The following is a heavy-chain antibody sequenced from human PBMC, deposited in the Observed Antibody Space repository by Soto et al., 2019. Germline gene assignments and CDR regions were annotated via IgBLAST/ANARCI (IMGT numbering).Heavy chain of an antibody. CDR2: ISSSSSYI. CDR3: LLYCTNGVVCRGGMDV. V-gene: IGHV3-21*01. J-gene: IGHJ6*02. Sequence: EVQLVESGGGLVKPGGSLRLSCAASGFTFSSYSMNWVRQAPGKGLEWVSSISSSSSYIYYADSVKSRFTIFRDNAKNSLYLQMTSPRAEDTAVYYCLLYCTNGVVCRGGMDVWGQGTTVTVSS. D-gene: IGHD2-8*01. CDR1: GFTFSSYS.